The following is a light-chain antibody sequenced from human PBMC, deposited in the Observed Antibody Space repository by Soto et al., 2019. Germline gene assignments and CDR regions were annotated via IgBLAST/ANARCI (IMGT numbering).Light chain of an antibody. J-gene: IGKJ4*02. CDR1: QAIYTY. CDR2: AAS. Sequence: DIQMTQSPSSLSASVGDRVTITCRASQAIYTYLAWYQQKPGKVPTLLLSAASTLQSGVPSRFSGSWSGTDCTLTISSLQPEDVATYYCQKFSAVPTFGGGTKVEI. V-gene: IGKV1-27*01. CDR3: QKFSAVPT.